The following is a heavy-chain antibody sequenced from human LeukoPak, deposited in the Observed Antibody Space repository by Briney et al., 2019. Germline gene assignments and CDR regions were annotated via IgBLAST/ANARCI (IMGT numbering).Heavy chain of an antibody. J-gene: IGHJ4*02. CDR2: IYSGGST. D-gene: IGHD5-12*01. CDR1: GGSLSSSHYS. V-gene: IGHV4-39*01. CDR3: ARLRVSVTTTSDFDY. Sequence: SETLSLTCTVSGGSLSSSHYSWGWIRQPPGKGLEWIGSIYSGGSTYYNPSLKSRVTISVDTSKNQFSLKLSSVTAADPAVYYCARLRVSVTTTSDFDYWGQGTLVTVSS.